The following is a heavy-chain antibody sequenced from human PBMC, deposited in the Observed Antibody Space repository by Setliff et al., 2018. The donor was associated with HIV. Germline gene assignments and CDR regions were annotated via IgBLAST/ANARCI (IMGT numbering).Heavy chain of an antibody. J-gene: IGHJ4*02. D-gene: IGHD3-10*01. CDR3: ARIGWKQGAVGSFCYS. CDR2: ITPSGAT. Sequence: KTSETLSLTCAVYGGSFNGYYWSWIRQPPGKGLEWIGEITPSGATNYLPSLKSRVTMSLDTSKNLFSLRLRSVTAADTAVYYWARIGWKQGAVGSFCYSWGQGALVTVSS. CDR1: GGSFNGYY. V-gene: IGHV4-34*01.